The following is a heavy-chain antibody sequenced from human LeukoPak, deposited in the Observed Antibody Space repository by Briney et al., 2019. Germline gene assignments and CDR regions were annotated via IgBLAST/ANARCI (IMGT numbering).Heavy chain of an antibody. CDR3: AREKQWLAREVFDP. Sequence: ASVKVSCKASGYTFPGYYMHWVRQAPGQGLEWMGRINPNSGGTNYAQKFQGRVTVTRDTSISTAYMELSRLRSDDTAVYYCAREKQWLAREVFDPWGQGTLVTVSS. D-gene: IGHD6-19*01. J-gene: IGHJ5*02. V-gene: IGHV1-2*06. CDR2: INPNSGGT. CDR1: GYTFPGYY.